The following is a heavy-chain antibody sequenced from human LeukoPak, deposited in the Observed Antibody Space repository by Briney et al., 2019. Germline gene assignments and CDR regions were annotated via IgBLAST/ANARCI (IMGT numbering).Heavy chain of an antibody. CDR2: ISGSGGST. CDR3: AKGVGSSTTHNWFDP. Sequence: GGSLRLSCAASGFTFSSYAMSWVRQAPGKGLGWVSAISGSGGSTYYADSVKGRFTISRDNSKNTLYLQMNSLRAEDTAVYYCAKGVGSSTTHNWFDPWGQGTLVTVSS. D-gene: IGHD2-2*01. CDR1: GFTFSSYA. J-gene: IGHJ5*02. V-gene: IGHV3-23*01.